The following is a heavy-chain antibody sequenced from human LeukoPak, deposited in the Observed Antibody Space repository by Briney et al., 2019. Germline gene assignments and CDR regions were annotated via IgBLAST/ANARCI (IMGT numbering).Heavy chain of an antibody. D-gene: IGHD1-26*01. CDR3: ARVSYGGNPFFDY. CDR2: IYYSGST. CDR1: GDSISRSGGYY. V-gene: IGHV4-31*03. Sequence: ASQTLSLTCTVSGDSISRSGGYYWSWIRQHPGKGLEWIGYIYYSGSTYYNPSLKSRVTISVDTSKNQFSLKLSSMTAADTAVYYCARVSYGGNPFFDYWGQGTLVTVPS. J-gene: IGHJ4*02.